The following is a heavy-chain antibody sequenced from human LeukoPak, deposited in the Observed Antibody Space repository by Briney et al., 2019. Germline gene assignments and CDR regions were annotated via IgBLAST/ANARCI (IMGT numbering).Heavy chain of an antibody. V-gene: IGHV4-39*07. D-gene: IGHD6-6*01. J-gene: IGHJ4*02. CDR2: IYYSGST. CDR1: GGSISSSSYY. Sequence: PSETLSLTCTVSGGSISSSSYYWGWIRQPPGKGLEWIGSIYYSGSTYYNPSLKSRVTISVDTSKNQFSLKLSSVTAADTALYYCAKYLTSIAAFDYWGQGTLVTVSS. CDR3: AKYLTSIAAFDY.